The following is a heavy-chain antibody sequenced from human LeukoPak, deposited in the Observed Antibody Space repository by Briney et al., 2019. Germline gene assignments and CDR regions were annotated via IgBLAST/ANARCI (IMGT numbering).Heavy chain of an antibody. V-gene: IGHV3-7*01. D-gene: IGHD1-14*01. CDR1: GFTFSNYA. CDR3: SGRRFDY. Sequence: PGGSLRLSCVTSGFTFSNYAMSWVRQAPGKGLEWVANIKQDGSEKYYVDSVKGRFTISRDNAKNSLYLQLNSLRAEDTAVYYCSGRRFDYWGQGTLVTVSS. CDR2: IKQDGSEK. J-gene: IGHJ4*02.